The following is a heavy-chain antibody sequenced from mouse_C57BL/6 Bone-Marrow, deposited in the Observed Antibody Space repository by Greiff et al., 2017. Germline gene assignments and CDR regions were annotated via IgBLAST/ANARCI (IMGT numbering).Heavy chain of an antibody. D-gene: IGHD3-2*02. CDR3: ARGDSSGQAWFAY. V-gene: IGHV1-52*01. CDR1: GYTFTSYW. J-gene: IGHJ3*01. CDR2: IDPSDSET. Sequence: VQLQQPGAELVRPGSSVKLSCKASGYTFTSYWMHWVKQRPIQGLEWIGNIDPSDSETHYNQKFKDKDTLTVDKSSSTAYMQLSSLTSEDSAVDYGARGDSSGQAWFAYWGQGTLVTVSA.